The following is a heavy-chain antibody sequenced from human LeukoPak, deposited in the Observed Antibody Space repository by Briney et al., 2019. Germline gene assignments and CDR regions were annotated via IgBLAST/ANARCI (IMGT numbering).Heavy chain of an antibody. D-gene: IGHD4-17*01. CDR3: AREDDRSFGAYDC. J-gene: IGHJ4*02. CDR1: NYTFTDYD. CDR2: VSKYSGNA. V-gene: IGHV1-18*01. Sequence: ASVKVSCKASNYTFTDYDITWVRQAPGQGLEWMGWVSKYSGNADYAPKFQGRVSMTTDTSTRTAYMELRSLRPDDTAVYFCAREDDRSFGAYDCWGQGTLVTVS.